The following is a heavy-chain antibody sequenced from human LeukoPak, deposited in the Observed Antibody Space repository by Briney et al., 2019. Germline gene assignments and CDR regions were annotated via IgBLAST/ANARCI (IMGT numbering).Heavy chain of an antibody. V-gene: IGHV1-69*06. CDR1: GGTFSSYA. CDR3: ARDWVGYCSGGSCYSTTEFDY. J-gene: IGHJ4*02. D-gene: IGHD2-15*01. CDR2: IIPIFGTA. Sequence: GASVKVSCKASGGTFSSYAISWVRQAPGQGLEWMGGIIPIFGTANYAQKFQGRVTITADKSTSTAYMELSSLRSEDTAVYYCARDWVGYCSGGSCYSTTEFDYWGQGTLVTVSP.